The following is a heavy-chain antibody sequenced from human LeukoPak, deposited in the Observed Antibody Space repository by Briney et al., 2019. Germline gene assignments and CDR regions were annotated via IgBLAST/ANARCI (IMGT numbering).Heavy chain of an antibody. CDR2: IYYSGST. V-gene: IGHV4-39*07. D-gene: IGHD4-23*01. J-gene: IGHJ4*02. Sequence: SETLSLTCTVSGGSISSSSYYWGWIRQPPGKGLEWIGSIYYSGSTYYNPSLKSRVTISVDTSKNQFSLKLSSVTAADTAVYCCATLTTVVTAYYFDYWGQGTLVTVSS. CDR3: ATLTTVVTAYYFDY. CDR1: GGSISSSSYY.